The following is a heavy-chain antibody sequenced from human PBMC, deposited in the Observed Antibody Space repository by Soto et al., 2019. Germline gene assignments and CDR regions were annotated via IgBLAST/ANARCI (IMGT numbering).Heavy chain of an antibody. D-gene: IGHD3-16*01. CDR1: GFNFSTYW. V-gene: IGHV3-74*01. CDR2: INSDGTIT. Sequence: PGGSLRLSCATSGFNFSTYWVHWVRQAPGKGVVWVSRINSDGTITDYADSVKGRFTISRDNAKKTLYLEMNSLRADDTAVYYCTRDGGGGFYGGFDNWGQGTLVTVSS. J-gene: IGHJ4*02. CDR3: TRDGGGGFYGGFDN.